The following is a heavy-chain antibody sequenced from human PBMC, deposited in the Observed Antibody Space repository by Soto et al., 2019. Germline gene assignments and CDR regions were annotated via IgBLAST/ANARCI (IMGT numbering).Heavy chain of an antibody. CDR2: INHSGST. Sequence: QVQLQQWGAGLLKPSETLSLTCAVYGGSFSGYYWSWIRQPPGKGLEWIGEINHSGSTNYNPSLKSRVTISVDTSKNQFSLKLSSVTAADTAVYYCARGGCSGGSCYYKTSGWFDPWGQGTLVTVSS. V-gene: IGHV4-34*01. CDR1: GGSFSGYY. J-gene: IGHJ5*02. D-gene: IGHD2-15*01. CDR3: ARGGCSGGSCYYKTSGWFDP.